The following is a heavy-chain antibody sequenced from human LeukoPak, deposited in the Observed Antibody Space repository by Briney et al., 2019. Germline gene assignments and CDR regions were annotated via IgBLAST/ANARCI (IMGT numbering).Heavy chain of an antibody. CDR3: ARRGVEDRTTTGENYFDY. CDR2: IYSSGSI. V-gene: IGHV4-4*07. D-gene: IGHD7-27*01. J-gene: IGHJ4*02. CDR1: GGSISSYS. Sequence: SETLSLTCTVSGGSISSYSWNWIRQPAGKGLEWIGRIYSSGSINYNPSLKSRVTMSVGTSQNQFSLKLSSVTAADTAVYYCARRGVEDRTTTGENYFDYWGQGTLVTVSS.